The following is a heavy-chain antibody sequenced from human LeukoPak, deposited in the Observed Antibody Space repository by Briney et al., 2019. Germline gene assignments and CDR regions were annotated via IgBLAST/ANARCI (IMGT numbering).Heavy chain of an antibody. CDR3: ARHSRIWFGESWFDP. CDR1: GGSFSGYY. V-gene: IGHV4-34*01. Sequence: SETLSLTCAVYGGSFSGYYWSWIRQPPGKGLEWIGEINHSGSTYYNPSLKSRVTISVDTSKNQFSLKLSSVTAADTAVYYCARHSRIWFGESWFDPWGQGTLVTVSS. J-gene: IGHJ5*02. CDR2: INHSGST. D-gene: IGHD3-10*01.